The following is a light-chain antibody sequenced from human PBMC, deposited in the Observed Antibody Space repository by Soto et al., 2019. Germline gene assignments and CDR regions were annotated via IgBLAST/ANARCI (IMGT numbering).Light chain of an antibody. V-gene: IGLV2-14*01. J-gene: IGLJ1*01. Sequence: QSVLTQPASVSGSPGQSITISCTGTSSDVGGYNYVSWYQQHPGKAPKLMIYEVSNRPSGVSNRFSGSKSGNTASLTISGLQAEDEPDYYCSSYTSSSLYVFGTGTNVTVL. CDR1: SSDVGGYNY. CDR2: EVS. CDR3: SSYTSSSLYV.